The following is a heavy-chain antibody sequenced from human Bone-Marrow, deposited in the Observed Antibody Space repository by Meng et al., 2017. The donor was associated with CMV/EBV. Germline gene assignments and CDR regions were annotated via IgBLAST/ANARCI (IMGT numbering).Heavy chain of an antibody. CDR3: ASEFLRGYSSKGYGMDV. Sequence: SETLSLTCTVSGGSISSGDYYWSWIRQPPGKGLEWIGYIYYSGSTYYNPSLKSRVTISVDTSKNQFSLKLSSVTAADTAVYYCASEFLRGYSSKGYGMDVWGQGTTVTVSS. D-gene: IGHD5-18*01. V-gene: IGHV4-30-4*08. J-gene: IGHJ6*02. CDR1: GGSISSGDYY. CDR2: IYYSGST.